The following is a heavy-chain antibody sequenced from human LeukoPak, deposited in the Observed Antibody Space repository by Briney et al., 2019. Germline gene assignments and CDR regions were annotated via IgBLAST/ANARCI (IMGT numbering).Heavy chain of an antibody. J-gene: IGHJ5*02. Sequence: PSETLSLTCAVSGGSISSPNWWTWLRQPPGKGLEWIGEIYHSGRTNSNPSLESRVIMSVDKSKNQFSLKLTSVTAADTAVYYCARVGHNWFDPWGQGTLVTVSS. CDR1: GGSISSPNW. CDR3: ARVGHNWFDP. CDR2: IYHSGRT. D-gene: IGHD1-26*01. V-gene: IGHV4-4*02.